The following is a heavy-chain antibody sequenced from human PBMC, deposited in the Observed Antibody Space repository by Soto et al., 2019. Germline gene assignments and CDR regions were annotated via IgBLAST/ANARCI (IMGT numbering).Heavy chain of an antibody. CDR3: ARKVDVNYDYFDY. J-gene: IGHJ4*02. Sequence: QVQLVQSGSDLKKPGTSVKVSCKASGYTFTRNPINWVRQAPGQGLEWMGWINTKTGNPTYARDFTGRFVFSLDTSVSTAYLQIYSLRPEDTAMYFCARKVDVNYDYFDYWGQGTLVTVSS. D-gene: IGHD4-4*01. V-gene: IGHV7-4-1*01. CDR1: GYTFTRNP. CDR2: INTKTGNP.